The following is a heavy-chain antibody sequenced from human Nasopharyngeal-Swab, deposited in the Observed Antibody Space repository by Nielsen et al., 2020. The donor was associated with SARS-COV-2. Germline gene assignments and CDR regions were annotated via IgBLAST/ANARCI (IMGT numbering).Heavy chain of an antibody. D-gene: IGHD6-25*01. V-gene: IGHV1-24*01. CDR3: ATGGHSGVGYYMDV. Sequence: ASVKVSCQVSGYTLTELSMHWVRQAPGKGLEWMGGFDLEDGETIYAQKFQGRVTMTEDTSTEPAYMELSSLRSEDTAVYYCATGGHSGVGYYMDVLGKGTTVTVSS. CDR2: FDLEDGET. J-gene: IGHJ6*03. CDR1: GYTLTELS.